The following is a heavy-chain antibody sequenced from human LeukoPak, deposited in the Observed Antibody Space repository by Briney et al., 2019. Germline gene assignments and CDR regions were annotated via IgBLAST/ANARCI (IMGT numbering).Heavy chain of an antibody. J-gene: IGHJ3*02. CDR1: GFTFSSYS. CDR2: TTSSSTYI. Sequence: GGSLRLSCAASGFTFSSYSMDWVRRAPGKGLEWVSSTTSSSTYIYYADSVRGRFTISGDNARNSLYLQMNSLRAEDTAVYYCARVRAGYSYGYGAFDIWGQGTMVTVSS. CDR3: ARVRAGYSYGYGAFDI. D-gene: IGHD5-18*01. V-gene: IGHV3-21*01.